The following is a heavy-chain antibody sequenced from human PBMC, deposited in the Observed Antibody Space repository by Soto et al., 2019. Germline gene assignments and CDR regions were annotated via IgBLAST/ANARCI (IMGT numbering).Heavy chain of an antibody. CDR1: GFSFNNYA. D-gene: IGHD2-21*02. J-gene: IGHJ6*02. CDR3: AREETAWPLAYGLDV. V-gene: IGHV3-23*01. Sequence: EVHLLESGGGLVQRGGSLRLSCVASGFSFNNYAMNWVRLAPGKGLEWVANIGGRGGNAFYGDSMKGRFTISRDNSKNTLYLQMDNLRVEDTAVYYCAREETAWPLAYGLDVWGQGTAVTVSS. CDR2: IGGRGGNA.